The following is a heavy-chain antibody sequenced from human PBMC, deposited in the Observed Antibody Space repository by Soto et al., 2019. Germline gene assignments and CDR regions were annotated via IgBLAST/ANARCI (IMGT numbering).Heavy chain of an antibody. J-gene: IGHJ5*02. CDR2: ISHSGIT. CDR1: GASVTTGGYY. CDR3: AAAWSSSFLLQS. D-gene: IGHD6-19*01. Sequence: QVLLQESGPGLVKPSLTLSLTCRVSGASVTTGGYYRTWLRQYSGGGLEFIGYISHSGITYHNPDLQSRPTLSVDTSKNHFSLDLRFVTVADTAIYYCAAAWSSSFLLQSWGEGTLVTVSS. V-gene: IGHV4-31*03.